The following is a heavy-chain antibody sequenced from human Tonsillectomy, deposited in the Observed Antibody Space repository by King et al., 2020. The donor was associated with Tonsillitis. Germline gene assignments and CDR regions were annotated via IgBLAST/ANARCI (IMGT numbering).Heavy chain of an antibody. V-gene: IGHV3-30*02. J-gene: IGHJ2*01. D-gene: IGHD3/OR15-3a*01. CDR1: GFTFSSYG. Sequence: VQLVESGGGVVQPGGSLRLSCAASGFTFSSYGMHWVRQAPGKGLEWVTFIRYDGSDKYYADSVKGRFTISRDNSKNTLYLQMNSLRAEDTALYYCAKDVGLGNWYFDFWGRGTLVTVSS. CDR3: AKDVGLGNWYFDF. CDR2: IRYDGSDK.